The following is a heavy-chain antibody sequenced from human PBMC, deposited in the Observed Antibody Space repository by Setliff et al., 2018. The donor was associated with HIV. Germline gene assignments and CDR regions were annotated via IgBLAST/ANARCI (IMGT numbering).Heavy chain of an antibody. Sequence: TSETLSLTCAVSGGSISSNWWSWVRQPPGKGLEWIGEIYHNGNTNYSPSLKNRVTMSVDNSKNQFSLMVRSVTAADTAVYYCARDWRAYGVLGSWGQGMLVTVSS. D-gene: IGHD4-17*01. CDR2: IYHNGNT. J-gene: IGHJ4*02. CDR3: ARDWRAYGVLGS. CDR1: GGSISSNW. V-gene: IGHV4-4*02.